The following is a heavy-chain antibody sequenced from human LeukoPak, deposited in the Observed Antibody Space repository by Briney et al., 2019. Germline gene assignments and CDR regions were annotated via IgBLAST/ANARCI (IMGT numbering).Heavy chain of an antibody. D-gene: IGHD3-22*01. Sequence: GGSLRLSCAASGFSFSTSTMNWVRQAPGEGLEWISSIGRSSRDMYYADSVRGRFTISRDNAKNSLFLTMNSLRVEDTSVYYCVRGDSRDYWGQGTLVTVSS. J-gene: IGHJ4*02. CDR3: VRGDSRDY. CDR2: IGRSSRDM. CDR1: GFSFSTST. V-gene: IGHV3-21*01.